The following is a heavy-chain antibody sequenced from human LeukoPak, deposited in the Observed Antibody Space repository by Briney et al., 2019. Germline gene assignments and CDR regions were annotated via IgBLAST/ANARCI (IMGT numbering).Heavy chain of an antibody. CDR3: AKRGVVIRVILVGFHREAYYFDS. V-gene: IGHV3-23*01. Sequence: GSLRLSCAVSGITLSNHGMSWGRQAPGKGVEWVAGISGSGGSKNYADSVKGRFTISRANPTNTLFLQMNSLRAEDTAVYFCAKRGVVIRVILVGFHREAYYFDSWGQGALVTVSS. CDR2: ISGSGGSK. D-gene: IGHD2-21*01. CDR1: GITLSNHG. J-gene: IGHJ4*02.